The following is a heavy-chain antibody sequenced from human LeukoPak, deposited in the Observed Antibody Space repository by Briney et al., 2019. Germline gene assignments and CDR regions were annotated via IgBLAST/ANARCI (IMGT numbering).Heavy chain of an antibody. CDR1: GFTFSSYA. CDR3: AKEMNSSGWYVVDY. D-gene: IGHD6-19*01. CDR2: ISGRGGST. J-gene: IGHJ4*02. V-gene: IGHV3-23*01. Sequence: GGSLRLSCAASGFTFSSYAMSWVRQAPGKGLEWVSAISGRGGSTYYADSVKGRFTISRDNSKNTLYLQMNSLRVEDSAVYYCAKEMNSSGWYVVDYWGQGTLVTVSS.